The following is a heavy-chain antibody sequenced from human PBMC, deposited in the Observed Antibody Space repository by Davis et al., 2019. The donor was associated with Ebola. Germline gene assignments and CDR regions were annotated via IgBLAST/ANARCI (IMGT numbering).Heavy chain of an antibody. CDR3: ARGYDFWSGTGFYYYYYGMDV. J-gene: IGHJ6*02. V-gene: IGHV3-20*04. D-gene: IGHD3-3*01. CDR1: GFTFDDYG. Sequence: LSLTCAASGFTFDDYGMSWVRQAPGKGLEWVSGINWNGGSTGYADSVKGRFTISRDNAKNSLYLQMNSLRAEDTALYYCARGYDFWSGTGFYYYYYGMDVWGQGTTVTVSS. CDR2: INWNGGST.